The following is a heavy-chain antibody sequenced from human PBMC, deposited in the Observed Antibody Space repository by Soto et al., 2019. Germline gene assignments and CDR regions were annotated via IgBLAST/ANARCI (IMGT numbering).Heavy chain of an antibody. V-gene: IGHV4-59*08. CDR1: GGSVSSFS. J-gene: IGHJ3*02. Sequence: SETLSLTCIVAGGSVSSFSWSWIRQPPGKGLEWIGYISYSGDTNYNPFLRSRITVSVDASKNEFSLKVNSVTAADTAIYFCVRHGVSFMIRGVLTVFYIWGKGTMVTV. CDR2: ISYSGDT. D-gene: IGHD3-10*01. CDR3: VRHGVSFMIRGVLTVFYI.